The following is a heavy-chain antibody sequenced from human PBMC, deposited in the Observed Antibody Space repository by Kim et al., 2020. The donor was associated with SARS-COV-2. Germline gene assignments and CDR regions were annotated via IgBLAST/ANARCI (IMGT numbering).Heavy chain of an antibody. V-gene: IGHV1-24*01. CDR2: FDPEDAET. J-gene: IGHJ6*02. D-gene: IGHD6-19*01. CDR1: GYNLIEVS. CDR3: ATSPAVAGPKRGGKDYYYYGMDV. Sequence: ASVKVSCKVSGYNLIEVSMHWVRQAPGKGLEWMGGFDPEDAETIYAQKFQGRVTMTEDTSTDTAYMELSSLRSEDTAVYYCATSPAVAGPKRGGKDYYYYGMDVRGQGTTVTVSS.